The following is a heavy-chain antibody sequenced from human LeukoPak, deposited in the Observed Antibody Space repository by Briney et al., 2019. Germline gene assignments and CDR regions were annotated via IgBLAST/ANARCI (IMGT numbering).Heavy chain of an antibody. CDR3: ASSRIMITFGGGYDGREFDY. D-gene: IGHD3-16*01. Sequence: ASVKVSCKASGYTFTSYDINWVRQATGQGLEWMGWISAYNGNTNYAQKLQGRVTMTTDTSTSTAYMELRSLRSDDTAVYYCASSRIMITFGGGYDGREFDYWGQGTLVTVSS. J-gene: IGHJ4*02. CDR1: GYTFTSYD. CDR2: ISAYNGNT. V-gene: IGHV1-18*01.